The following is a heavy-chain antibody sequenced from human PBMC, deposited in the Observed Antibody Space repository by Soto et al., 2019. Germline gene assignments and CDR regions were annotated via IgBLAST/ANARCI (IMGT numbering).Heavy chain of an antibody. J-gene: IGHJ6*03. D-gene: IGHD1-26*01. Sequence: QVQVEESGPGLVKPSETLSLTCTVSGGSISSYYWSWIRQPPGKGLEWIRYIYYSGSTNYNPSLKSRVTISVDTSKNQFSLKLSSVTAADTAVYYCARWEGLGYYYYYMDVWGKGTTVTVSS. V-gene: IGHV4-59*08. CDR2: IYYSGST. CDR1: GGSISSYY. CDR3: ARWEGLGYYYYYMDV.